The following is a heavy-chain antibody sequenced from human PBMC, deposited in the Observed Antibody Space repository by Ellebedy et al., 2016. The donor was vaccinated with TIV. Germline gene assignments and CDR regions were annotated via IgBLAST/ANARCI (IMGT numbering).Heavy chain of an antibody. D-gene: IGHD1-26*01. J-gene: IGHJ3*01. CDR3: AKGEVGATV. CDR1: GFTFGDFS. CDR2: ISSSSSTI. Sequence: GESLMISCTSSGFTFGDFSIAWVRQAPGKGLEWVSYISSSSSTIYYADSVKGRFTITRDNAKNSLYLQMNSLRAEDTAVYYCAKGEVGATVWGQGKMVTVSS. V-gene: IGHV3-48*01.